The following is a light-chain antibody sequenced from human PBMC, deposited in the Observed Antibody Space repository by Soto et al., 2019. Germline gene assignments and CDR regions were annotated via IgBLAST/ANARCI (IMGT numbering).Light chain of an antibody. Sequence: DIQMTQSPSPLSASVGGSVTITCRASQPISEFLSWYQQKPGKAPRLLIYSSSRVESGVPSRFGAGGSGTEFTLTINNLQPEDFATYICQQYPSSPFNFGPGTTVVV. CDR1: QPISEF. CDR3: QQYPSSPFN. V-gene: IGKV1-39*01. CDR2: SSS. J-gene: IGKJ3*01.